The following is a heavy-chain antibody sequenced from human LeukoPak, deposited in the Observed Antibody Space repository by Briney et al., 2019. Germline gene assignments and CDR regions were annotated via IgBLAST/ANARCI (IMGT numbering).Heavy chain of an antibody. V-gene: IGHV4-34*01. J-gene: IGHJ4*02. D-gene: IGHD1-26*01. CDR1: GGSFSGYH. CDR2: INHTGST. CDR3: ARERRGSYYGWDY. Sequence: PSETLSLTCAVYGGSFSGYHWNWIRQPPGKGLEWIGEINHTGSTNYNPSLKSRVTISVDTSKNQFSLKLSSVTAADTAVYYCARERRGSYYGWDYWGQGTLVTVSS.